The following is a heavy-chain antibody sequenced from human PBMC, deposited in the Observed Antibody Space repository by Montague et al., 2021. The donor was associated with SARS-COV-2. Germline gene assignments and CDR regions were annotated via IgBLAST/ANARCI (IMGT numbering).Heavy chain of an antibody. CDR2: SDRVGST. J-gene: IGHJ3*02. CDR3: ARETMTTDAFDI. V-gene: IGHV4-59*02. Sequence: SETLSLTCTRFVASDAGSDWDRIRQTPSQELYWIRSSDRVGSTYYNPSLKSRATIPRDTSKNQFSLKVRSVTAADTAVYYCARETMTTDAFDIWGQGTMVTVGS. CDR1: VASDAGSD. D-gene: IGHD1-1*01.